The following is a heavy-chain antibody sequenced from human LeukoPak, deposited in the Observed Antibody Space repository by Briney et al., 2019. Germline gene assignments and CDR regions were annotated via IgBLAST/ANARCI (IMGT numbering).Heavy chain of an antibody. J-gene: IGHJ6*03. V-gene: IGHV1-2*02. D-gene: IGHD6-13*01. Sequence: ASVKVSCKASGYTFTGNYMRWVRQAPGQGLEWMGWIIPNSGGTNYAQKFQGRVTMTRDTSISTAYMELSRLRSDDTAVYYCARAASWSPIGDSYYYMDVWGKGTTVAISS. CDR2: IIPNSGGT. CDR1: GYTFTGNY. CDR3: ARAASWSPIGDSYYYMDV.